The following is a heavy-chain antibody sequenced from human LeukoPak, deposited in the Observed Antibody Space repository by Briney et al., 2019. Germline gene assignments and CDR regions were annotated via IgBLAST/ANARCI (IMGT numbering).Heavy chain of an antibody. V-gene: IGHV4-31*03. CDR2: IYYNGNT. CDR3: ARDIAGRGYFDY. CDR1: DDSISNGGYS. D-gene: IGHD6-13*01. J-gene: IGHJ4*02. Sequence: SQTLSLTCTVSDDSISNGGYSWSWVRRRPGKGLEWIGYIYYNGNTYYTPSLKSRVTISVDTSKNQFYLKLSSVTAADTSVYYCARDIAGRGYFDYWGQGTLVTVSS.